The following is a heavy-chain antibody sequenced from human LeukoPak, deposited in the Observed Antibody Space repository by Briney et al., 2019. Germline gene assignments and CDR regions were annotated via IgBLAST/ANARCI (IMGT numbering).Heavy chain of an antibody. CDR1: GFTFSIFG. CDR2: FSNSDGST. D-gene: IGHD3-10*01. V-gene: IGHV3-23*01. J-gene: IGHJ4*02. CDR3: AKNIGGLDY. Sequence: GGSLRLSCAASGFTFSIFGMTWVRQAPGKGLEWVSGFSNSDGSTYYADSVKGRFTISRDNSKNTLYLQMNSLRAEDAAVYYCAKNIGGLDYWGQGTLVTVSS.